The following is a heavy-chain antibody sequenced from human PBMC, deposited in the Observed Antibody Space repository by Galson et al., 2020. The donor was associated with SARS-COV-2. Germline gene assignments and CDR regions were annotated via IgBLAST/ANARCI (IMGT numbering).Heavy chain of an antibody. Sequence: GESLKISCAASGFTFSSYAMHWVRQAPGKGLEWVAVISYDGSNKYYADPVKGRFTISRDNSKNTLYLQMNSLRAEDTAVYYCARASGHSYGYWDYYYGMDVWGQGTTVTVSS. CDR2: ISYDGSNK. D-gene: IGHD5-18*01. J-gene: IGHJ6*02. V-gene: IGHV3-30-3*01. CDR1: GFTFSSYA. CDR3: ARASGHSYGYWDYYYGMDV.